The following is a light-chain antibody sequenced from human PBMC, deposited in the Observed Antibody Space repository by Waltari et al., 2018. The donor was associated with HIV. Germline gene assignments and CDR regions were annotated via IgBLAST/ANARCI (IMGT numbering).Light chain of an antibody. Sequence: IVMTQSPATLSVSPGERATLSCRASQSVSSNLAWYQQKPGQAPRLLIYGASTRATGIPARFSGSVSWTEFTLTISSLQSEDFAVYYCQQYNNWPQLTFGGGTKVEIK. CDR1: QSVSSN. CDR3: QQYNNWPQLT. V-gene: IGKV3-15*01. J-gene: IGKJ4*01. CDR2: GAS.